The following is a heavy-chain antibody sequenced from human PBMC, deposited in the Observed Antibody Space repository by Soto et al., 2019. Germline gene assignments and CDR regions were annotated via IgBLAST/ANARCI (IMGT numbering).Heavy chain of an antibody. Sequence: SVKVSCKASGGTFSSYAISWVRQAPGQGLEWMGGIIPILGTANYAQKFQGRVTITADESTSTAYMELSSLRSEDTAVYYCARGLIVATTNYYFDYWGQGTLVTVSS. V-gene: IGHV1-69*13. J-gene: IGHJ4*02. D-gene: IGHD5-12*01. CDR1: GGTFSSYA. CDR3: ARGLIVATTNYYFDY. CDR2: IIPILGTA.